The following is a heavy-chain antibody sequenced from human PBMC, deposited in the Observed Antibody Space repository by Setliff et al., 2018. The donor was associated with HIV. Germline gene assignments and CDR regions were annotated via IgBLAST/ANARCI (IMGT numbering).Heavy chain of an antibody. V-gene: IGHV3-23*01. CDR1: GFTFSSYA. Sequence: GGSLRLSCAASGFTFSSYAMSWVRQTPEKGLEWVSIITSGGSTYYADSARGRFIISRDNSQNTLYLQMNSLRADDAAIYYCAKGFRPVDTALVSGPTYWGQGIRVTVSS. D-gene: IGHD5-18*01. J-gene: IGHJ4*02. CDR3: AKGFRPVDTALVSGPTY. CDR2: ITSGGST.